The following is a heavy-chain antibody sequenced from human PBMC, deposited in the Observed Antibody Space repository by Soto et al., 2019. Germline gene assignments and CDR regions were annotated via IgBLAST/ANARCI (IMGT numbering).Heavy chain of an antibody. CDR1: GGSFSGYY. CDR3: ARGRAAAGTLYYYYYGMDV. J-gene: IGHJ6*02. CDR2: INHSGST. V-gene: IGHV4-34*01. D-gene: IGHD6-13*01. Sequence: ASETLSLTCAVYGGSFSGYYWSWIRQPPGKGLEWIGEINHSGSTNYNPSLKSRVTISVDTSKNQFSLKLSSVTAADTAVYYCARGRAAAGTLYYYYYGMDVWGQGTTVTVSS.